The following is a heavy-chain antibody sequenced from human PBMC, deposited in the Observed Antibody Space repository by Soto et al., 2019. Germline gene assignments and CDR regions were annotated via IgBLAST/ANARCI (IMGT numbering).Heavy chain of an antibody. CDR2: IYYSGST. CDR1: GGSIRSYY. V-gene: IGHV4-59*08. Sequence: QVQLQESGPGLVKPSETLSLTCTVSGGSIRSYYWSWIRQPPGKGLEWIGSIYYSGSTNYKPSLKSRVTSSVDTSKNQFSLKLSSVTAADQAVYYCARQGGWFDPWGQGTLVT. J-gene: IGHJ5*02. D-gene: IGHD1-26*01. CDR3: ARQGGWFDP.